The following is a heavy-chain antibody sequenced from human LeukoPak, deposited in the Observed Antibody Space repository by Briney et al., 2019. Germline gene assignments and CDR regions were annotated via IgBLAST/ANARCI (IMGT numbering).Heavy chain of an antibody. CDR3: ARVPDYYYDSSGYYVNDY. CDR2: ISSSGSTI. V-gene: IGHV3-11*04. Sequence: PGGSLRLSCAASGFTFSDYYMSWIRQAPGKGLEWVSYISSSGSTIYYADSVKGRFTISRDNAKNSLYLQMNSLRAEDTAVYYCARVPDYYYDSSGYYVNDYWGQGTLVTVSS. J-gene: IGHJ4*02. D-gene: IGHD3-22*01. CDR1: GFTFSDYY.